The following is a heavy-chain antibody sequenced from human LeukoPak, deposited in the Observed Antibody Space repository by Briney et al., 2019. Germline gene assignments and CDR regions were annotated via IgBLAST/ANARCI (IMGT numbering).Heavy chain of an antibody. CDR3: ASVWFGPTIHGYFQH. Sequence: GSSVKVSCKASGGTFSSYAISWARQAPGQGLEWMGGIIPIFGTTNYAQKFQGRVTISADESTSTACMELSSLRSEDTAVYYCASVWFGPTIHGYFQHWGQGTLVTVSS. J-gene: IGHJ1*01. CDR1: GGTFSSYA. CDR2: IIPIFGTT. D-gene: IGHD3-10*01. V-gene: IGHV1-69*01.